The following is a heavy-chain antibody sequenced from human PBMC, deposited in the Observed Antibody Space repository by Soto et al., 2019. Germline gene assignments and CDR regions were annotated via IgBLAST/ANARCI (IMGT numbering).Heavy chain of an antibody. Sequence: QVQLVQSGAEVKKPGSSVKVSCKASGGTFSSYTISWVRQAPGQGLEWMGRIIPILGIANYAQKIQGRVTITADKSTSTAYMELSSLRSEDTAVYYCVPQLRQYAFDIWGQGTMVTVSS. CDR1: GGTFSSYT. J-gene: IGHJ3*02. V-gene: IGHV1-69*02. CDR2: IIPILGIA. D-gene: IGHD1-26*01. CDR3: VPQLRQYAFDI.